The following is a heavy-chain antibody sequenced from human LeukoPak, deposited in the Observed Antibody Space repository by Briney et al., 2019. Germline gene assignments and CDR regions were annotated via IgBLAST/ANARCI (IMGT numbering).Heavy chain of an antibody. V-gene: IGHV3-48*04. CDR1: GFTFSSYS. J-gene: IGHJ3*02. CDR2: ISSSSSTI. CDR3: LVTGPDAFDI. Sequence: PGGSLRLSCAASGFTFSSYSMNWVRQAPGKGLEWVSYISSSSSTIYYADSVKGRFTISRDNAKNSLYLQMNSLRAEDTAVYYCLVTGPDAFDIWGQGTMVTVCS. D-gene: IGHD5-18*01.